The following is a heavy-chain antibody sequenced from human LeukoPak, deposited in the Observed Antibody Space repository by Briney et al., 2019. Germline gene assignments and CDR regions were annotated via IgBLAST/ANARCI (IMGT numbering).Heavy chain of an antibody. CDR2: IIPMIGKP. CDR3: ARDGCSTTFCNTNWFDP. CDR1: GYTFTNYG. Sequence: SVKVSCKASGYTFTNYGVSWVRQAPGQGFEWVGGIIPMIGKPHYAQQLQGRITITTDESTSTVHMELSSLRSEDTADYFCARDGCSTTFCNTNWFDPWGQGTLVTVSS. J-gene: IGHJ5*02. V-gene: IGHV1-69*05. D-gene: IGHD2/OR15-2a*01.